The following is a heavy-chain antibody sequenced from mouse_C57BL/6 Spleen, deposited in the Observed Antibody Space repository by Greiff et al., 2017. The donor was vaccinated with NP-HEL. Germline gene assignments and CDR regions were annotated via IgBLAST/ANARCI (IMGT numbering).Heavy chain of an antibody. J-gene: IGHJ1*03. Sequence: VQLQQPGAELVKPGASVKLSCKASGYTFTSYWMQWVKQRPGQGLEWIGEIDPSASYTNYNQKFKGKATLTVDTSSSTAYMQLSSLTSEDSAVYYCARGTGIGYFDFWGTGTTVTVSS. CDR3: ARGTGIGYFDF. CDR2: IDPSASYT. D-gene: IGHD4-1*01. V-gene: IGHV1-50*01. CDR1: GYTFTSYW.